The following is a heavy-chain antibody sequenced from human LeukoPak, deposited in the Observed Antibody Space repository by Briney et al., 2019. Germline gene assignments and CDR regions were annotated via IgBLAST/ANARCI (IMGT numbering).Heavy chain of an antibody. D-gene: IGHD5-12*01. J-gene: IGHJ4*02. Sequence: GGSLRLSCAASGFTFSSYWMNWARQAPGKGLEWVASINHNGNVNYYVDSVKGRFTISRDNSKDTLYLQMNSLRAEDTAVYYCARNENSGWGYFDYWGQGTLVTVSS. CDR3: ARNENSGWGYFDY. CDR2: INHNGNVN. V-gene: IGHV3-7*03. CDR1: GFTFSSYW.